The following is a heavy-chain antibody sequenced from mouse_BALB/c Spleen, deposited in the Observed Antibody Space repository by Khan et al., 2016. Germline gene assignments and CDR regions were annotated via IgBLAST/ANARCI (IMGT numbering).Heavy chain of an antibody. CDR3: AKIHYYHPDEFAY. J-gene: IGHJ3*01. D-gene: IGHD1-2*01. V-gene: IGHV2-6-7*01. Sequence: QVQLKESGPGLVAPSQSLSITCTVSGFLLTGYGVNWVRQPPGKGLEWLGMIWGDGSTDYNSALKSRLSISKDNSKSQVFLNMNSLQTDDTARYYWAKIHYYHPDEFAYWDQGTMVTVSA. CDR1: GFLLTGYG. CDR2: IWGDGST.